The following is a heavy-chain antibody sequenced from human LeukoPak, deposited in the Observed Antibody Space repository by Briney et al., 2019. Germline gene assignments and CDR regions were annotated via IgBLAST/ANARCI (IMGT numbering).Heavy chain of an antibody. CDR1: GFTVSSNY. Sequence: GGSLRLSCAASGFTVSSNYMSWVRQAPGKGLEWVSVIYSGGSTYYADSVKGRFTISRDNAKNSLYLQMNSLRAEDTAVYYCAREGYDYVWGSYRYSYFDYWGQGTLVTVSS. CDR2: IYSGGST. V-gene: IGHV3-66*01. CDR3: AREGYDYVWGSYRYSYFDY. J-gene: IGHJ4*02. D-gene: IGHD3-16*02.